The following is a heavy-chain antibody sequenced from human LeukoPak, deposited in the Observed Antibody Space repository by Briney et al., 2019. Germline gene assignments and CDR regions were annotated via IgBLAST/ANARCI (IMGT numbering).Heavy chain of an antibody. V-gene: IGHV3-7*01. CDR2: INQDGSKK. D-gene: IGHD2-21*02. Sequence: SGGSLRLSCVASRFTFSNYWMSWVRQAPGKGLEWVANINQDGSKKVYADSMKGRFTISRDNAKESLYLQLNSPRADDTAVYYCAKWGPHCVGDYCPALDSWGQGTLVTVSS. CDR3: AKWGPHCVGDYCPALDS. J-gene: IGHJ4*02. CDR1: RFTFSNYW.